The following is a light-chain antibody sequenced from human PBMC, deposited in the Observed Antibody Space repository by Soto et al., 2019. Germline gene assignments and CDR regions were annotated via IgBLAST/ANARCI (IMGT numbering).Light chain of an antibody. CDR1: QSISTS. Sequence: DIQMTQSPSTLSASVGDRVTITCRASQSISTSLAWYQQKPGKVPNLLIYDASTLESGVPSRFSGSGSGTEFPLSISSLQPDDFATYPCQQYNSFSRTFGQGTNVDIK. CDR2: DAS. CDR3: QQYNSFSRT. V-gene: IGKV1-5*01. J-gene: IGKJ1*01.